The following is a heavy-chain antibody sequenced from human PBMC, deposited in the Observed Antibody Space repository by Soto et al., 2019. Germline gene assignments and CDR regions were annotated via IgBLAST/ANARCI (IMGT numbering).Heavy chain of an antibody. Sequence: SETLSLTCTVSGGSISSYYWSWVRQPAGKGLEWIGRVFSSGSTNYNASLKSRVTMSIDTSKNEVSLTLRSVTAADTGVYYCARVAFLYFGMGGWGPGTTVTVSS. CDR1: GGSISSYY. V-gene: IGHV4-4*07. D-gene: IGHD3-3*02. CDR3: ARVAFLYFGMGG. J-gene: IGHJ6*02. CDR2: VFSSGST.